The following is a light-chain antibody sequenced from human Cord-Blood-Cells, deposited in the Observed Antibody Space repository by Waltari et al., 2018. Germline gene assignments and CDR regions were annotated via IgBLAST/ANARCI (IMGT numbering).Light chain of an antibody. Sequence: QSALTQPASVSGSPGQSITISCTGTSRDVGSYNLVSWYQQHPGKAPKLMIYEGSKRPSGVSNLFSGSKSGNTASLTISGLQAEDEADYYCCSYAGSSTFPFGGGTKLTVL. J-gene: IGLJ2*01. CDR1: SRDVGSYNL. CDR3: CSYAGSSTFP. CDR2: EGS. V-gene: IGLV2-23*03.